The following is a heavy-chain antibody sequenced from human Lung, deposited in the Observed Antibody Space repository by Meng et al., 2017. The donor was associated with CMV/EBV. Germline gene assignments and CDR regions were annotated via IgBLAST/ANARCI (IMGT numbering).Heavy chain of an antibody. V-gene: IGHV4-61*01. D-gene: IGHD2-15*01. CDR2: IYYSGST. J-gene: IGHJ6*02. CDR1: GGSVSSGSYY. Sequence: SETXSLXXTVSGGSVSSGSYYWSWIRQPPGKGLEWIGYIYYSGSTNYNPSLKSRVTISVDTSKTQFSLKLSSVTAADTAVYYCARGFRGGYYYYYGMDVWGQGTTVXVSS. CDR3: ARGFRGGYYYYYGMDV.